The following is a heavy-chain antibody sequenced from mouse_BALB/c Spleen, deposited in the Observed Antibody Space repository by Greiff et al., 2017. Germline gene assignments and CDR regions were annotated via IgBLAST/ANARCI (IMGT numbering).Heavy chain of an antibody. D-gene: IGHD1-1*01. CDR3: ARALPSYYGSSYGFDY. V-gene: IGHV5-4*02. J-gene: IGHJ2*01. Sequence: EVQVVESGGGLVKPGGSLKLSCAASGFTFSDYYMYWVRQTPEKRLEWVATISDGGSYTYYPDSVKGRFTISRDNAKNNLYLQMSSLKSEDTAMYYCARALPSYYGSSYGFDYWGQGTTLTVSS. CDR2: ISDGGSYT. CDR1: GFTFSDYY.